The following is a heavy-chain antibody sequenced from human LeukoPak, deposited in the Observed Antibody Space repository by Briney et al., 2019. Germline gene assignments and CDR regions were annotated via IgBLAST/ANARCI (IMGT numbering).Heavy chain of an antibody. D-gene: IGHD1-14*01. V-gene: IGHV1-69*04. Sequence: SVKDSCKASGGTFSSYAISWVRQAPGQGLEWMGRIIPILGIANYAQKFQGRVTITADKSTSTAYMELSSLRSEDTAVYYCARSKIRNQVNDAFDIWGQGTMVTVSS. CDR3: ARSKIRNQVNDAFDI. J-gene: IGHJ3*02. CDR2: IIPILGIA. CDR1: GGTFSSYA.